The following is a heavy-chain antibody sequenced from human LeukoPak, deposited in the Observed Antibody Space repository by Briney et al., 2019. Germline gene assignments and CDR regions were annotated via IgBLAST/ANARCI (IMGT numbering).Heavy chain of an antibody. CDR3: ARGQEQLVLYYYYYMDV. CDR2: MNPNSGNT. J-gene: IGHJ6*03. D-gene: IGHD6-6*01. CDR1: GYTFTSYD. V-gene: IGHV1-8*01. Sequence: ASVKVSCKASGYTFTSYDINWVRQATGQGLEWMGWMNPNSGNTGYAQKFQGRVTMTRNTSISTAYMELSSLRSEDTGVYYCARGQEQLVLYYYYYMDVWGKGTTVTVSS.